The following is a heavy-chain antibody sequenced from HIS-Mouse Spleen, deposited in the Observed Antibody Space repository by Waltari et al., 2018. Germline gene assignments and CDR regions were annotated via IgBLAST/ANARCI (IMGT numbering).Heavy chain of an antibody. V-gene: IGHV3-48*01. Sequence: EVQLVESGGGLVQPGGSLRLSCAACGFTFSSCTMNWVRQAPGKGLEWVSYISSSSSTIYYADSVKGRFTISRDNAKNSLYLQMNSLRAEDTAVYYCARDRGKLGLDAFDIWGQGTMVTVSS. D-gene: IGHD7-27*01. J-gene: IGHJ3*02. CDR3: ARDRGKLGLDAFDI. CDR2: ISSSSSTI. CDR1: GFTFSSCT.